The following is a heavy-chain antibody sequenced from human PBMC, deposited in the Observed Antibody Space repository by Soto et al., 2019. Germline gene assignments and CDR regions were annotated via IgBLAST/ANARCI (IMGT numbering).Heavy chain of an antibody. V-gene: IGHV3-15*07. CDR2: IKSISDGETT. CDR3: TRRIAVAGTYYFDY. Sequence: LLVESGGGFVQPGGSLRLSCVASGFTFSHAWMDWFRQAPGKGLEWVDRIKSISDGETTNYAASVAGRFTISRDDSKNTLFLHVNSLKTEDTGVYYCTRRIAVAGTYYFDYWGQGTLVTVSS. J-gene: IGHJ4*02. CDR1: GFTFSHAW. D-gene: IGHD6-19*01.